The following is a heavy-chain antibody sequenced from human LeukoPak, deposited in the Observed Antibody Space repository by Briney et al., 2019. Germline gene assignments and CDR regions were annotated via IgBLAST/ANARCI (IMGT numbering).Heavy chain of an antibody. CDR2: ISWNSGSI. J-gene: IGHJ3*02. V-gene: IGHV3-9*01. CDR3: AKVRAVSSSDAFDI. D-gene: IGHD2-2*01. Sequence: PGGSLRLSCAASGFIFDDYAMHWVRQAPGKGLEWVSGISWNSGSIGYADSVKGRFTISRDNAKNSLYLQMNSLRAEDTALYYCAKVRAVSSSDAFDIWGQGTMVTVSS. CDR1: GFIFDDYA.